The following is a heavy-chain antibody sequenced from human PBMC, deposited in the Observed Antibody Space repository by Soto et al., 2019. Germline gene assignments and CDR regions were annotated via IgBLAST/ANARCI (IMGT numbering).Heavy chain of an antibody. D-gene: IGHD3-3*01. Sequence: SETLSLTCTVSGGSISSYYWSWIRQPPGKGLEWIGYIYYSGSTNYNPSLKSRVTISVDTSKNQFSLKLSSVTAADTAVYYCARGYTIFGVVTNFDYWGQGTLVTVSS. CDR3: ARGYTIFGVVTNFDY. CDR1: GGSISSYY. J-gene: IGHJ4*02. V-gene: IGHV4-59*01. CDR2: IYYSGST.